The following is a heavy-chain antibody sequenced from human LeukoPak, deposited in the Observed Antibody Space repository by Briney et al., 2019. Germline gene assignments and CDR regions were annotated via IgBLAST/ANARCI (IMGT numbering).Heavy chain of an antibody. Sequence: GGSLRLSCAASGFTFSSYAMSWVRQAPGKGLDWVSAISGSGGSTYYADSVKGRFTISRDNSKNTLYLQMNSLRAEDTAVYYCAKAETLLWFGELFYWGQGTLVTVSS. CDR3: AKAETLLWFGELFY. D-gene: IGHD3-10*01. CDR2: ISGSGGST. V-gene: IGHV3-23*01. CDR1: GFTFSSYA. J-gene: IGHJ4*02.